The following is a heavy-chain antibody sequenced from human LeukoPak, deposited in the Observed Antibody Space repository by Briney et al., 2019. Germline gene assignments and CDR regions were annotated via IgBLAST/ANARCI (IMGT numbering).Heavy chain of an antibody. Sequence: PGGSLRLSCAASGFTFSDYYMSWIRQAPGKGLEWVSYISSSGSTIYYADSVKGRFTISRDNAKNSLYLQMNSLRAEDTALYYCAKDQGATMKPYYFDYWGQGTLVTVSS. V-gene: IGHV3-11*01. CDR2: ISSSGSTI. J-gene: IGHJ4*02. CDR1: GFTFSDYY. D-gene: IGHD5-12*01. CDR3: AKDQGATMKPYYFDY.